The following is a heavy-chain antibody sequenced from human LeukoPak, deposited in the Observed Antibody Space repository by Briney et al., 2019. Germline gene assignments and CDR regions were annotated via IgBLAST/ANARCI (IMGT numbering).Heavy chain of an antibody. D-gene: IGHD3-10*01. CDR1: GGTFSSYA. J-gene: IGHJ4*02. V-gene: IGHV1-69*05. CDR3: ARDTSYYYGSGNLRIADY. CDR2: IIPIFGTA. Sequence: GASVKVSCKASGGTFSSYAISWVRQAPGQGLKWMGGIIPIFGTANYAQKSQGRVTITTDESTSTAYMELSSLRSEDTAVYYCARDTSYYYGSGNLRIADYWGQGTLVTVSS.